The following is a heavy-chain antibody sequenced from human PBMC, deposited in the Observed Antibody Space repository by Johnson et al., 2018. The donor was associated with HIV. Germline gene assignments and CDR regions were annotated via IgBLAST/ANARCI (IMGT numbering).Heavy chain of an antibody. CDR1: GFTFSTYA. Sequence: QVQLVESGGGVVQPGRSLRLSCAASGFTFSTYAMHWVRQAPGKGLEWVAVISYDGSNKYYGDSVKGRFTISRDDSKNTLYLQMNSLKTEDTAVYYCTTAGLRYFDWFTGAFDIWGQGTMVTVSS. CDR2: ISYDGSNK. D-gene: IGHD3-9*01. V-gene: IGHV3-30-3*01. CDR3: TTAGLRYFDWFTGAFDI. J-gene: IGHJ3*02.